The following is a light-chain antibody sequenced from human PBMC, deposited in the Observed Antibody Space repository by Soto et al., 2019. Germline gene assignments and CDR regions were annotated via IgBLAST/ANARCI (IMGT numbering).Light chain of an antibody. Sequence: DIQMTQSPSSLSESVGARVAITWRASQRISNYLNWYQQKPGKAPKLLIYAASTLQSGVPSRFSGSGSGREFTLTISSLQPDDFATYYCQHCDTGWPFGQGTKVDIK. CDR2: AAS. CDR3: QHCDTGWP. V-gene: IGKV1-39*01. J-gene: IGKJ1*01. CDR1: QRISNY.